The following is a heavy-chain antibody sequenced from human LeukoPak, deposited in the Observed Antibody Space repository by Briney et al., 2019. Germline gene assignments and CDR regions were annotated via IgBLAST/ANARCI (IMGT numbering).Heavy chain of an antibody. CDR1: GFTFSSYG. Sequence: GGSLRLFCAASGFTFSSYGMHWVRQAPGKGLEWVAFIRYDGSNKYYADSVKGRFTISRDNSKNTLYLQMKSLRAEDTSVYYCAKDGGRVGGYGGWGQGTLVTVSS. D-gene: IGHD5-12*01. CDR2: IRYDGSNK. V-gene: IGHV3-30*02. CDR3: AKDGGRVGGYGG. J-gene: IGHJ4*02.